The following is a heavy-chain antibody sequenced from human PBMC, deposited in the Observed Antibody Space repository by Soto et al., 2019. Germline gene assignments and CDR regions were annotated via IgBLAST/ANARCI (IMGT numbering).Heavy chain of an antibody. V-gene: IGHV4-59*01. J-gene: IGHJ5*02. CDR3: ARGVRGASVFDP. Sequence: PSETLSLTCTVSGGSISSYYWSWIRQPPGKGLEWIGYIYYSGSTNYNPSFKSRVTISVDTSKNHFSLKLSSVTAADTAVYYCARGVRGASVFDPWGQGTLVTVSS. CDR2: IYYSGST. D-gene: IGHD3-10*01. CDR1: GGSISSYY.